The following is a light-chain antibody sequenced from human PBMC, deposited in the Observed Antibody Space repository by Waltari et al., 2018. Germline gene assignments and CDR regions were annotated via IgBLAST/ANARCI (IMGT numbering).Light chain of an antibody. CDR3: ASHGNNKV. V-gene: IGLV2-8*01. Sequence: QSALTQPASVSGSPGQSITISCTGTSSDVGLYNFVSWYQPHPGKAPKLIISGVDKRPSGVPYRFSVSKSGSTAYLTGSGLQAEDEADYYCASHGNNKVFGGGTKLTVL. CDR1: SSDVGLYNF. CDR2: GVD. J-gene: IGLJ3*02.